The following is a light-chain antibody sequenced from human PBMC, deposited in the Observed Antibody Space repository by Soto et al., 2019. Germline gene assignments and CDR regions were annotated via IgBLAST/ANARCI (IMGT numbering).Light chain of an antibody. CDR2: EVN. CDR1: SSDVGGYNY. CDR3: SSYTTSSTGV. Sequence: QSVLTQPASVSGSPGQSITISCTGTSSDVGGYNYVSWYQQHPDKAPKLMIYEVNNRPSGVSNRFSGSKSGNTASLTISGLQAEDEADYYCSSYTTSSTGVFGGGTKLTVL. J-gene: IGLJ3*02. V-gene: IGLV2-14*01.